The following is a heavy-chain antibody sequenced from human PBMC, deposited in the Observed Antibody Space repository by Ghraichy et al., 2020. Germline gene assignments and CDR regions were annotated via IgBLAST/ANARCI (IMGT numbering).Heavy chain of an antibody. V-gene: IGHV4-39*01. D-gene: IGHD3-22*01. Sequence: SQTLSLTCTVSGGSMSSSIYYWDWVRQSPGKGLEWIGSVYYSGSTYYNPSLKSRVTISEDTSKNQFSLKLSSVTAADTGVYYCARHGLSIEVYNSGFSAAFDIWGQGTMVTVSS. CDR1: GGSMSSSIYY. CDR2: VYYSGST. J-gene: IGHJ3*02. CDR3: ARHGLSIEVYNSGFSAAFDI.